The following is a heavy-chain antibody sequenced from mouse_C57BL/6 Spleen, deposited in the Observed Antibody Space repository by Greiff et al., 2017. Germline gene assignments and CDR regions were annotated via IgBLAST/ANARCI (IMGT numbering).Heavy chain of an antibody. Sequence: QVQLLQPGAELVKPGASVKMSCKASGYTFTSYWITWVDQRPGQGLEWIGDIYPGSGSTNYNEKFKSKATLTVDTTSSTAYMQLSSLTSEDSAVYWGAGHYGSSYPAYWGQGTLVTVSA. CDR3: AGHYGSSYPAY. V-gene: IGHV1-55*01. CDR2: IYPGSGST. J-gene: IGHJ3*01. D-gene: IGHD1-1*01. CDR1: GYTFTSYW.